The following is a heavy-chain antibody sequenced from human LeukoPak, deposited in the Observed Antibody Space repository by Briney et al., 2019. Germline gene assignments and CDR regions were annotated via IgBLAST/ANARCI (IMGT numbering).Heavy chain of an antibody. D-gene: IGHD3-3*01. V-gene: IGHV3-7*01. J-gene: IGHJ6*03. Sequence: GGSLRLSCAASGLTFSSYWMSWVRQAPGKGLEWVANIKQDGSEKDYVGSVKGRFTISRDNAKNSLYLQMNSLRPEDTAVYYCARAITYYDFWSGYYHYYYYMDVWGKGTTVTVSS. CDR2: IKQDGSEK. CDR1: GLTFSSYW. CDR3: ARAITYYDFWSGYYHYYYYMDV.